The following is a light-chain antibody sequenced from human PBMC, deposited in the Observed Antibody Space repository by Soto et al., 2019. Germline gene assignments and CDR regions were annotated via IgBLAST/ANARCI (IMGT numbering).Light chain of an antibody. CDR1: SSNIGAGYD. CDR2: GNS. J-gene: IGLJ1*01. CDR3: QSYHSSLSGRYA. Sequence: QSVLTQPPSVSGAPGQRVTISCTGSSSNIGAGYDVHWYQQLPGTAPKLLIYGNSNRPSGVPDRFSGSKSGTSASLAITGLQAEDEADYYCQSYHSSLSGRYAFATGTKVTVL. V-gene: IGLV1-40*01.